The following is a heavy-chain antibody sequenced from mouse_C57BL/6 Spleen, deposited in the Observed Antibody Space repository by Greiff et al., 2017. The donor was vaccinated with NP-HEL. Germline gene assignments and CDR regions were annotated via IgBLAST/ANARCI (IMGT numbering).Heavy chain of an antibody. CDR2: IDPSDSYT. J-gene: IGHJ2*01. D-gene: IGHD1-1*01. CDR3: ARRYYGSSYVFDY. V-gene: IGHV1-50*01. CDR1: GYTFTSYW. Sequence: QVQLQQPGAELVKPGASVKLSCKASGYTFTSYWMQWVKQRPGQGLEWIGEIDPSDSYTNSNQKFQGKATLTVDTSSSTAYMQLSSLTSEDSAVYYCARRYYGSSYVFDYCGQGTTLTVSS.